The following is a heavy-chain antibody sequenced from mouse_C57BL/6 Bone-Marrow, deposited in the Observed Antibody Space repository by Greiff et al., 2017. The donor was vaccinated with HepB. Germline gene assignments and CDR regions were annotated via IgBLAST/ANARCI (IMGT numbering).Heavy chain of an antibody. CDR2: IHPNSGST. J-gene: IGHJ1*03. CDR3: ARGWYFDF. V-gene: IGHV1-64*01. Sequence: QVQLQQSGAELVKPGASVKLSCKASGYTFTSYWMHWVKQRPGQGLEWIGMIHPNSGSTNYNEKIKSKATLTVDKSSSTAYMQLSSLTSEDSAVYYCARGWYFDFWGTETTVTVSS. CDR1: GYTFTSYW.